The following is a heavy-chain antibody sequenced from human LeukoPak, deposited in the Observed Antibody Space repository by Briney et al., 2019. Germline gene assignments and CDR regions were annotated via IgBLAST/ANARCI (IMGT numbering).Heavy chain of an antibody. D-gene: IGHD2-21*02. V-gene: IGHV5-51*01. CDR2: IYPGDSDT. CDR1: GYSFTSYW. CDR3: AREVTGSAFDY. Sequence: GESLQISCQGSGYSFTSYWIGWVRQMPGKGLEWMGIIYPGDSDTRYSPSFQGQVTISADKSISTAYLQGSSLKASDTVMYYCAREVTGSAFDYWGQGTLVTVSS. J-gene: IGHJ4*02.